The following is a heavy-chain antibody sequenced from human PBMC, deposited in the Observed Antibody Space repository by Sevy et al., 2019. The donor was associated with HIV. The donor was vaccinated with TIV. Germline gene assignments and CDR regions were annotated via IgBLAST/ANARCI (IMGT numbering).Heavy chain of an antibody. J-gene: IGHJ4*02. CDR3: ARVVFINQYNRRMAAAHYFDF. CDR2: ISSYNGNT. D-gene: IGHD6-13*01. V-gene: IGHV1-18*01. CDR1: GYTFSVYG. Sequence: ASVKVSCKASGYTFSVYGFSWVRQAPGQGLEWMGWISSYNGNTNYAQKFQDRVIMTTDTSTSTAYMELRSLRSDDTAIYFCARVVFINQYNRRMAAAHYFDFWGQGTLVTVSS.